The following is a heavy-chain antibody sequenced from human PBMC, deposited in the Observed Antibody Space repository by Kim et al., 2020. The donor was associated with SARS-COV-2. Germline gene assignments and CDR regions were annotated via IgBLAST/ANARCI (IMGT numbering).Heavy chain of an antibody. CDR1: GYTLTELS. CDR2: FDPEDGET. Sequence: ASVKVSCKVSGYTLTELSMHWVRQAPGKGLEWMGGFDPEDGETIYAQKFQGRVTMTEDTSTDTAYMELSSLRSEDTAVYYCATVSFPLFSLNIVVVPAASYYYYGMDVWGQGTTVTVSS. CDR3: ATVSFPLFSLNIVVVPAASYYYYGMDV. J-gene: IGHJ6*02. V-gene: IGHV1-24*01. D-gene: IGHD2-2*01.